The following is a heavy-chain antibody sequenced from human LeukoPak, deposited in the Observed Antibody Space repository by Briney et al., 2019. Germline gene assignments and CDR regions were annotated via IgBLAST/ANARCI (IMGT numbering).Heavy chain of an antibody. J-gene: IGHJ6*03. Sequence: ASVKVSCKASGYTFTTYAIHWVRQAPGRRLEWMGWINTGSGNTKYSQQFQGRVTITRDASAGTAYLDLSSLRSEDTAMYYCAGVVGGSYSMDVWGQGTTVTVSS. CDR3: AGVVGGSYSMDV. CDR1: GYTFTTYA. V-gene: IGHV1-3*04. CDR2: INTGSGNT. D-gene: IGHD1-26*01.